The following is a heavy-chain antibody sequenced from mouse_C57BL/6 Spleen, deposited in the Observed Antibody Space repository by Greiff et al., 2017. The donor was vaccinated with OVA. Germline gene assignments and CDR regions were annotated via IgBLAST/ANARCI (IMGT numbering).Heavy chain of an antibody. CDR2: INPSSGYT. CDR3: ARDSSGYVGAMDY. CDR1: GYTFTSYT. D-gene: IGHD3-2*02. V-gene: IGHV1-4*01. Sequence: VQLQQSGAELARPGASVKMSCKASGYTFTSYTMHWVKQRPGQGLEWIGYINPSSGYTKYNQKFKDKATLTADKSSSTAYMQLSSLTSEDSAVYYCARDSSGYVGAMDYWGQGTSVTVSS. J-gene: IGHJ4*01.